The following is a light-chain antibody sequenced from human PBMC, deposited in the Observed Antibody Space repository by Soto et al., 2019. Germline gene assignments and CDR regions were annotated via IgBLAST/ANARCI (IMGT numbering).Light chain of an antibody. J-gene: IGLJ2*01. CDR2: EVS. CDR3: SSYAGSTTLV. Sequence: QSALTQPPSASGSPGQSVTISCTGTSSDVGGYNYVSWYQQHPGKAPKLMIYEVSKRPSGVPDRFSGSKSGNTASLTFSGLQAEDEADYYCSSYAGSTTLVFGGGTKLTVL. V-gene: IGLV2-8*01. CDR1: SSDVGGYNY.